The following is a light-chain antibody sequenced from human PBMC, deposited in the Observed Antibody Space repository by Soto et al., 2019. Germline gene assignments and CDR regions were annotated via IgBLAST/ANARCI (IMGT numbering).Light chain of an antibody. CDR3: QQHRCYPVT. V-gene: IGKV1-5*03. Sequence: IQMTQSPSTLSASVGDRVIITCRASQSISSWLAWYQHKPGKAPNLLIYKASRLASGVPSRFSGSGSGTEFTLTISSLQPDDFATYYSQQHRCYPVTCGQGTRVEIK. CDR2: KAS. J-gene: IGKJ5*01. CDR1: QSISSW.